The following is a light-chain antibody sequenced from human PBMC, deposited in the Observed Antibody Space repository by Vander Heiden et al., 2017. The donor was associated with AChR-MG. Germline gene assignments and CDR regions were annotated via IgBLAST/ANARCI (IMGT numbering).Light chain of an antibody. V-gene: IGLV1-40*01. Sequence: QSVLTQPPSVSGAPGQRVTLSCTGGSSNIGAGYDVHWYQQHPGTAPKPLIYGNSNRPSGVPDRFSGSKSGTSASLAITGLQAEDEADYYCQSYDSSLSGHVVFGGGTKLTVL. J-gene: IGLJ2*01. CDR3: QSYDSSLSGHVV. CDR2: GNS. CDR1: SSNIGAGYD.